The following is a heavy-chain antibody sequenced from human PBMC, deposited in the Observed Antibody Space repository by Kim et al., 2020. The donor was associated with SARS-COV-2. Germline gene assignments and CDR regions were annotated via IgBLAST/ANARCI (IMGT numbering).Heavy chain of an antibody. V-gene: IGHV3-66*01. CDR3: ARDVEIVAPLDY. CDR1: GFTVSNHY. Sequence: GGSLRLSCVVSGFTVSNHYMNWVRQAPGKGLEWVATIYTSGITYYADSVKGRFTISRDNSRNTLYLQLNSLRAEDTAVYYCARDVEIVAPLDYWGQGTL. CDR2: IYTSGIT. J-gene: IGHJ4*02. D-gene: IGHD3-22*01.